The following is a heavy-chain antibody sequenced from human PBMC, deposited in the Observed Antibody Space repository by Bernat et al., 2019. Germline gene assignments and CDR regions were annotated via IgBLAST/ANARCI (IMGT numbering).Heavy chain of an antibody. V-gene: IGHV3-33*01. CDR2: IWYDGSNK. D-gene: IGHD2-21*02. CDR1: GFTFSSYG. J-gene: IGHJ4*02. Sequence: QVQLVESGGGVVQPGRSLRLSCAASGFTFSSYGMHWVRQAPGKGLEWVAVIWYDGSNKYYADSVKGRFTISRDNSKNTLYLQMNSLRVEDTAVYYCARDAYCGGDCYPSPNDSFDYWGQGTLVTVSS. CDR3: ARDAYCGGDCYPSPNDSFDY.